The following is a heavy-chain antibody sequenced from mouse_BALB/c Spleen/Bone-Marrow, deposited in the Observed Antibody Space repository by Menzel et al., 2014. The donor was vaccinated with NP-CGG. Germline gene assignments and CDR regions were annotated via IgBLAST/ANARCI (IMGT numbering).Heavy chain of an antibody. J-gene: IGHJ3*01. CDR2: INSNGGST. Sequence: EVQGVESGGGLVQPGGSLKLSCAASGFTFSSYGMSWVRQTPDKRLELVATINSNGGSTYYPDSVKGRFTISRDNTKKTLYLQMSSLRSEDTALYYCARQGDYGSSWFAYWGQGTLVTVSA. CDR1: GFTFSSYG. CDR3: ARQGDYGSSWFAY. V-gene: IGHV5-6-3*01. D-gene: IGHD1-1*01.